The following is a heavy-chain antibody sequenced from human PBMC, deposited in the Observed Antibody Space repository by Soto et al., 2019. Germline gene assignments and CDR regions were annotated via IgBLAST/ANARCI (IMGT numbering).Heavy chain of an antibody. CDR2: IKSKTDGGTT. V-gene: IGHV3-15*01. CDR3: TTEYGDWTRYYYYYYMDV. D-gene: IGHD4-17*01. Sequence: GGSLRLSCAASGFTFSNAWMSWVRQAPGKGLEWVGRIKSKTDGGTTDYAAPVKGRFTISRDDSKNTLYLQMNSLKTEDTALYYCTTEYGDWTRYYYYYYMDVWGKGTTVTVSS. CDR1: GFTFSNAW. J-gene: IGHJ6*03.